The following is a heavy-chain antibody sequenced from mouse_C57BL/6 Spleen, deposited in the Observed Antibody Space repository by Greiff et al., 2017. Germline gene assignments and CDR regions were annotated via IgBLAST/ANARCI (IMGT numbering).Heavy chain of an antibody. CDR2: IYPETGGT. D-gene: IGHD1-1*02. CDR3: TRGGGNYYLDY. V-gene: IGHV1-15*01. J-gene: IGHJ2*01. Sequence: QVQLQQSGAELVRPGASVTLSCKASGYTFTDYEMHWVQQTPVHGLEWIGAIYPETGGTAYNPQFKGKAILTADKSSSTAYMELRSLTSEDSAVYYCTRGGGNYYLDYWGQGTTLTVSS. CDR1: GYTFTDYE.